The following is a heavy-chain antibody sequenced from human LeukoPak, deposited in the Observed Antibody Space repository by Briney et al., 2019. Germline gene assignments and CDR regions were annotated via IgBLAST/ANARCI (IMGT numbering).Heavy chain of an antibody. D-gene: IGHD6-6*01. CDR3: ARVLIEYISTPFDY. J-gene: IGHJ4*02. CDR1: GFTFSSHC. Sequence: GGSLRLSCAASGFTFSSHCMSWVRQAPGNGLEWVANIKQDGSEKYYVDSVKGRFTISRDNAKNSLYLQMNSLRAEDTAVYYCARVLIEYISTPFDYWGQGTLVTASS. V-gene: IGHV3-7*03. CDR2: IKQDGSEK.